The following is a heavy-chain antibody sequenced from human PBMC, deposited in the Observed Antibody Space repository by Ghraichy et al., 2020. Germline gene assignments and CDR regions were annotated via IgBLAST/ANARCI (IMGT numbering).Heavy chain of an antibody. CDR1: GGSISSYY. V-gene: IGHV4-59*08. Sequence: SETLSLTCTVSGGSISSYYWSWIRQPPGKGLEWIGYIYYSGSTNYNPSLKSRVTISVDTSKNQFSLKLSSVTAADTAVYYCARLGGNYDFWIYYYYMDVWGKGTTVTVSS. D-gene: IGHD3-3*01. CDR2: IYYSGST. J-gene: IGHJ6*03. CDR3: ARLGGNYDFWIYYYYMDV.